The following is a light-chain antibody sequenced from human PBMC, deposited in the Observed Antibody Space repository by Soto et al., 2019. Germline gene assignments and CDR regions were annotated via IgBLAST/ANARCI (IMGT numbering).Light chain of an antibody. Sequence: EIVLTQSPGTLSLSPGERATLSCRASQSVTSSFLVWYQQKPGQAPRLLIYGAFSRATGIPDRFSGSGSGTDFNLTIRRLEPEDVAVYCCQHYGSSLLTFGGGTKVEIK. CDR1: QSVTSSF. J-gene: IGKJ4*01. CDR2: GAF. CDR3: QHYGSSLLT. V-gene: IGKV3-20*01.